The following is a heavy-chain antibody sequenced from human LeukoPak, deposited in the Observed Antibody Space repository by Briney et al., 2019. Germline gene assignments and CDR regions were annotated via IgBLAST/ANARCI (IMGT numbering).Heavy chain of an antibody. CDR1: GGSISSGSYY. V-gene: IGHV4-61*02. CDR3: ARDSGGMIARGNY. Sequence: PSQTLSLTCTVSGGSISSGSYYWSWIRQPAGKGLEWIGRIYTSGSTNYNPSLKSRVTISVDTSKNQFSLKLSSVTAADTAVYYCARDSGGMIARGNYWGQGTLVTVSS. CDR2: IYTSGST. D-gene: IGHD3-22*01. J-gene: IGHJ4*02.